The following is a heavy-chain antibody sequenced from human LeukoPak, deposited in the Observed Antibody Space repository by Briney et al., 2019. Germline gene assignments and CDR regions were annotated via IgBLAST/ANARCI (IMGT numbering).Heavy chain of an antibody. V-gene: IGHV4-61*02. J-gene: IGHJ4*02. CDR1: GGSISSGSYY. CDR3: ARVLSYGETYFDY. Sequence: SETLSLTCTVSGGSISSGSYYWSWIRQPAGKGLEWIGRIYTSGSTNYNPSLKSRVTISVDTSKNQFSLKLSSVTAADTAVYYCARVLSYGETYFDYWGQGTLVTVSS. CDR2: IYTSGST. D-gene: IGHD4-17*01.